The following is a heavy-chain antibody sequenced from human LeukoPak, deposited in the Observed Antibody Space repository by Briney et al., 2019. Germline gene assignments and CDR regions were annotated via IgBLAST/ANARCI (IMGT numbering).Heavy chain of an antibody. D-gene: IGHD3-22*01. CDR1: GYTFTSYG. CDR3: AREPRGYYDSSGPYDAFDI. Sequence: ASVKVSCKASGYTFTSYGISWVRQAPGQGLEWMGWISAYNGNTNYAQKLQGRVTMTTDTSTSTAYMELRSLRSDDTAVYYCAREPRGYYDSSGPYDAFDIWGQGTMVTVSS. J-gene: IGHJ3*02. CDR2: ISAYNGNT. V-gene: IGHV1-18*01.